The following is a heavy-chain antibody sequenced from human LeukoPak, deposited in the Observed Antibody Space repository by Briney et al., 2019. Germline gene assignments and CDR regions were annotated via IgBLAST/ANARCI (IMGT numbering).Heavy chain of an antibody. V-gene: IGHV3-11*04. CDR2: ISSSGSTI. D-gene: IGHD3-10*01. Sequence: GGSLRLSCAASGFTFSDYYMSWIRQAPGKGLEWVSYISSSGSTIYYADSVKGRFTISRDNAKNSLYLQMNSLRAEDTAVYYRAREIVRMVRGVKYFDYWGQGTLVTVSS. J-gene: IGHJ4*02. CDR3: AREIVRMVRGVKYFDY. CDR1: GFTFSDYY.